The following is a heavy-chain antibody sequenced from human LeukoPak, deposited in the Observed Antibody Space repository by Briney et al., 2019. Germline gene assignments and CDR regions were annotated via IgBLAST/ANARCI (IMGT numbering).Heavy chain of an antibody. D-gene: IGHD3-3*01. CDR1: GGSISSGDYY. CDR3: ARADYDFWSGYYTPNWFDP. V-gene: IGHV4-30-4*08. CDR2: IYYSGST. J-gene: IGHJ5*02. Sequence: SETLSLTCTVSGGSISSGDYYWSWIRQPPGKGLEWIGYIYYSGSTYYNPSLKSRVTISVDTSKNQFSLKRSSVTAADTAVYYCARADYDFWSGYYTPNWFDPWGQGTLVTVSS.